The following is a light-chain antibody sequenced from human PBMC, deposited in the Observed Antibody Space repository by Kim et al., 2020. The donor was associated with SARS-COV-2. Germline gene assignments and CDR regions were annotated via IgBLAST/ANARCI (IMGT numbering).Light chain of an antibody. Sequence: DIQMTQSPSSLAASVGDRVTIACRASQSINTYLNWYQQKPGKAPKLLIYAASTLQSGVPSRFSGSGSGTDFTLTISSLQPKDFATYYCQQSHTGPLLTFGGGTKVDIK. CDR1: QSINTY. V-gene: IGKV1-39*01. J-gene: IGKJ4*01. CDR2: AAS. CDR3: QQSHTGPLLT.